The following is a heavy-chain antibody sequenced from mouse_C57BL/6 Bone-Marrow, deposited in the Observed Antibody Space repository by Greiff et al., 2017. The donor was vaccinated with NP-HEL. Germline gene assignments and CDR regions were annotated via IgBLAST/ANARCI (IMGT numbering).Heavy chain of an antibody. V-gene: IGHV1-82*01. Sequence: QVQLQQSGPELVKPGASVKISCKASGYAFSSTWMNWVKQRPGKGLEWIGRIYPGDGDTNYNGKFKGKATMTANKSSSTAYMQLSSLTSEDSAVYFCARERDSNFVDYWGQGTTLTVSS. D-gene: IGHD2-5*01. J-gene: IGHJ2*01. CDR3: ARERDSNFVDY. CDR2: IYPGDGDT. CDR1: GYAFSSTW.